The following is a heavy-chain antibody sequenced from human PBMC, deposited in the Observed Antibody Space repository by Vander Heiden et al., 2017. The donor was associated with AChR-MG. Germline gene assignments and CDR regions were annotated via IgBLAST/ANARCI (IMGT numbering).Heavy chain of an antibody. J-gene: IGHJ6*02. V-gene: IGHV4-4*07. CDR3: ARDGVAVAGTYYYYGMDV. CDR1: GCSISRYY. CDR2: IYTSGST. Sequence: QVQLQESGPGLVKPSETLSLTCTVSGCSISRYYWSWIRQPAGKGLEWIGRIYTSGSTNYNPSLKSRVTMSVDTSKNQFSLKLSSVTAADTAVYYCARDGVAVAGTYYYYGMDVWGQGTTVTVSS. D-gene: IGHD6-19*01.